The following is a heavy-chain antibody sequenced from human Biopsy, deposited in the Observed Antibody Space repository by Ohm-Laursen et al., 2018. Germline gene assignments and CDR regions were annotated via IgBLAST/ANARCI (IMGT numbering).Heavy chain of an antibody. V-gene: IGHV4-59*01. J-gene: IGHJ2*01. CDR2: VYYTGST. CDR1: GDSISSYY. Sequence: TLSLTWTVSGDSISSYYWSWIRQPPGKGLQWIGYVYYTGSTDYNPSLQSRVTISVDTSKNHFSLRLRSVTPANTAIYYCARDRGYYSDRTVPGYFDLWGRGTLVTVSS. D-gene: IGHD3-22*01. CDR3: ARDRGYYSDRTVPGYFDL.